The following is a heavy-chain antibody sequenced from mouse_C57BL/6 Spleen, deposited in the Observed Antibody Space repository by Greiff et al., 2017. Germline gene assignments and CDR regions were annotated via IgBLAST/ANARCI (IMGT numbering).Heavy chain of an antibody. J-gene: IGHJ4*01. CDR2: IDPSDSET. V-gene: IGHV1-52*01. D-gene: IGHD4-1*01. CDR3: ARSGRGYAMDY. CDR1: GYTFTSYW. Sequence: QVQLQQPGAELVRPGSSVKLSCKASGYTFTSYWMHWVKQRPIQGLEWIGNIDPSDSETQYNQKFKDKATLTVDKSSSTAYMQLSSLTAEDSAVYYCARSGRGYAMDYWGQGTSVTVSS.